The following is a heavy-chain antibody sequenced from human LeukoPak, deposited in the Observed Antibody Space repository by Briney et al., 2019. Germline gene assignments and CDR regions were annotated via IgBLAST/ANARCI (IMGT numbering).Heavy chain of an antibody. CDR2: IYPDDSET. Sequence: GESLKISCKASGYTFTRHWIGWVRQMPGKGLEWMGIIYPDDSETIYSPSFQGQVTISADKSISTAYLQWTSLKASDTAMYYCARRRDERGYKDVFDIWGQGTMVTVSS. CDR1: GYTFTRHW. CDR3: ARRRDERGYKDVFDI. V-gene: IGHV5-51*01. D-gene: IGHD5-18*01. J-gene: IGHJ3*02.